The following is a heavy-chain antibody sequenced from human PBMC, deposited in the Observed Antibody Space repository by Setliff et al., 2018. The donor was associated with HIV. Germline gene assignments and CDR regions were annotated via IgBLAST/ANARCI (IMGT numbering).Heavy chain of an antibody. V-gene: IGHV7-4-1*02. CDR2: VNTKTGNP. CDR1: GSFFTNDP. CDR3: ARAFLLGDLSFPAN. Sequence: GASVKVSCKASGSFFTNDPMNWVRQAPGQGLEWMGWVNTKTGNPTYAQDFTGRFVFSLDTSVNTAYLEISGLKIEDTAVYFCARAFLLGDLSFPANWGQVTLVTVSS. D-gene: IGHD3-16*02. J-gene: IGHJ4*02.